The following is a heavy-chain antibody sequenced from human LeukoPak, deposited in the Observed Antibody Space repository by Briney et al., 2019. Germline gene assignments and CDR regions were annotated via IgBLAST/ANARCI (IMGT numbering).Heavy chain of an antibody. CDR3: AKTNYDFWSGRVAFDI. D-gene: IGHD3-3*01. J-gene: IGHJ3*02. CDR1: GFTFSSYW. CDR2: INTDGSST. Sequence: GGSLRLSCAASGFTFSSYWMYWVRQAPGKGLVWVSRINTDGSSTSYADSVKGRFTISRGNAKNTLYLQMNSLRAEDTAVYYCAKTNYDFWSGRVAFDIWGQGTMVTVSS. V-gene: IGHV3-74*01.